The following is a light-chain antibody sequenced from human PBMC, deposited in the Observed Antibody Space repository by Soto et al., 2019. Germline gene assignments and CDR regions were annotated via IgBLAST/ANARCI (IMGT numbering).Light chain of an antibody. CDR2: GAS. CDR1: QSLSSTY. Sequence: EIVLTQSPGTLSLSPGERATLSCRASQSLSSTYLAWYQQKPGQAPRLLIYGASNRATGIPDRFSGSGSETDFTLTINRLAPEYFAVYYCQQYGSSPLTFGQGTKVDIK. V-gene: IGKV3-20*01. J-gene: IGKJ1*01. CDR3: QQYGSSPLT.